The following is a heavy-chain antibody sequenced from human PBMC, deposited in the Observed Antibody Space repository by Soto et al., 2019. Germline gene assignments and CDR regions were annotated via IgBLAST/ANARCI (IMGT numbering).Heavy chain of an antibody. CDR2: IFYSGST. V-gene: IGHV4-4*02. CDR3: ARDRPDYYDSSGYPRSSYYYGMDV. Sequence: PSETLSLTWAVSGGSLSSSNWWSWFRQPPGKALEWLGEIFYSGSTKYNPSLNSRVTISAEQCKNHLSLRLSSLTAADTAVYYCARDRPDYYDSSGYPRSSYYYGMDVWGQGTTVTVS. D-gene: IGHD3-22*01. J-gene: IGHJ6*02. CDR1: GGSLSSSNW.